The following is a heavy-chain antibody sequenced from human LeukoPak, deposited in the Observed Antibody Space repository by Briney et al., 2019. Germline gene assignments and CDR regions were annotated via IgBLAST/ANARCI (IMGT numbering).Heavy chain of an antibody. D-gene: IGHD4-17*01. CDR3: AKDRDYGDGVNWFDP. V-gene: IGHV3-30*18. J-gene: IGHJ5*02. Sequence: GGSLRLPCAASGFPLSSYGMHWVRQAPGKGLEWVAVISYDGSKKYYADSVKGRFPLPRDNPKHTLYPQMNSLRAEDTAVCYCAKDRDYGDGVNWFDPWGQGTLVTVSS. CDR2: ISYDGSKK. CDR1: GFPLSSYG.